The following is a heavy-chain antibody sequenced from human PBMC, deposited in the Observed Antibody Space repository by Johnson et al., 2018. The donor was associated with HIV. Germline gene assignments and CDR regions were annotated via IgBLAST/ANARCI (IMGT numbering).Heavy chain of an antibody. CDR1: GFTFSNYD. J-gene: IGHJ3*02. Sequence: VQLVESGGGVVQPGGSLRLSCAASGFTFSNYDMHWVRQAPGKGLEWVSFIRYGSSKYFADSVKGRFTISRDNSKNTLYLQMNGLRAEDMAVYYCAGDYYVSGVYYFYLGDAFDIWGQGTMVIVSS. CDR3: AGDYYVSGVYYFYLGDAFDI. V-gene: IGHV3-30*02. D-gene: IGHD3-10*01. CDR2: IRYGSSK.